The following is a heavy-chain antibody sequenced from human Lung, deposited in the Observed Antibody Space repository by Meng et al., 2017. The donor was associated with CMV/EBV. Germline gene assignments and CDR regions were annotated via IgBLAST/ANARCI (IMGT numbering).Heavy chain of an antibody. CDR1: GFTFTNYW. CDR2: INEDGSVK. Sequence: GESLKISCAASGFTFTNYWMTWVRQAPGKGLEWVANINEDGSVKHFVDSVKGRFTMSRDNAKNSVYLQMNGLRADDTAVYYCAREYWGPDYWGQGTQVTVSS. D-gene: IGHD7-27*01. V-gene: IGHV3-7*01. CDR3: AREYWGPDY. J-gene: IGHJ4*01.